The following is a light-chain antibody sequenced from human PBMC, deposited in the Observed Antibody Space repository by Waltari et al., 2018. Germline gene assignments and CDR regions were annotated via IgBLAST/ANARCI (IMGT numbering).Light chain of an antibody. CDR3: QHYNSLPLT. CDR1: QSVGGD. CDR2: GAS. J-gene: IGKJ4*01. Sequence: EVLLTQSPATLSVSPGERATLFCWASQSVGGDLACYQQKRGQAPRLLIYGASSRAAGVPARFSGSGSGTEFALTINSLQPEDSAVYHCQHYNSLPLTFGGGTMVEI. V-gene: IGKV3-15*01.